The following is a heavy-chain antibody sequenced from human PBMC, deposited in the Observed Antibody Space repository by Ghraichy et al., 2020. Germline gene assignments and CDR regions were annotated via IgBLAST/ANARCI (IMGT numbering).Heavy chain of an antibody. D-gene: IGHD2-8*01. CDR3: ARVYCTNGICYSAYYYSLDV. V-gene: IGHV4-39*01. CDR2: IYYSGST. CDR1: GGSISSSSYY. J-gene: IGHJ6*03. Sequence: SETLSLTCTVSGGSISSSSYYWGWIRQPPGKGLEWIGSIYYSGSTYYNPSLKSRVTISVDTSTNQFSLKLSSVTAADTAVYYCARVYCTNGICYSAYYYSLDVWGEGTTVTVSS.